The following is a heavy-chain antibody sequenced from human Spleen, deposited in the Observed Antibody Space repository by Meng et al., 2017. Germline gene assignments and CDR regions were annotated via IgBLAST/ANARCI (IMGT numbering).Heavy chain of an antibody. CDR3: VRDEDISAAGKLFGDY. D-gene: IGHD6-13*01. V-gene: IGHV1-2*06. CDR2: IDPKSGDT. CDR1: GYNFPDYW. J-gene: IGHJ4*02. Sequence: QGQLVQSGDEVKKPGASVKVPCKPSGYNFPDYWLHWVRRAPGQGLEWMGRIDPKSGDTHYAQRFQGRVTMTGDTSISTAYMELSGLRSDDTAMYYCVRDEDISAAGKLFGDYWGQGTLVTVSS.